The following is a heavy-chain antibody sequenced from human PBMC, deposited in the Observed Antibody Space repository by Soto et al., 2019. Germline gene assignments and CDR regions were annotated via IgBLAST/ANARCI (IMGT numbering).Heavy chain of an antibody. D-gene: IGHD3-10*01. J-gene: IGHJ4*02. V-gene: IGHV3-7*05. CDR2: INQDGSEK. CDR1: GFSFSSYS. Sequence: GGSLRLSCAASGFSFSSYSMSWVRQAPGKGLEWVANINQDGSEKNYVDSVKGRFTISRDNAKNSLYLQMNSLSAEDTAVYYCTSLMVRGVMWLDYWGQGALVTVSS. CDR3: TSLMVRGVMWLDY.